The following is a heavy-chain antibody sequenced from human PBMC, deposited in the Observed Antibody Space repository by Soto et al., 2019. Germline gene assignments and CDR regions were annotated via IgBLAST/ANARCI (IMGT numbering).Heavy chain of an antibody. CDR2: IYYSGST. Sequence: QVQLQESGPGLVKPSETLSLTCTVSGGSISSYYWSWIRQPPGKGLEWSGYIYYSGSTTYNPSLKRRVTISLDTSKTQFSLKLSSVPAADTAVYYCARFNWYFDLWGRGTLVTVSS. V-gene: IGHV4-59*08. CDR3: ARFNWYFDL. CDR1: GGSISSYY. J-gene: IGHJ2*01.